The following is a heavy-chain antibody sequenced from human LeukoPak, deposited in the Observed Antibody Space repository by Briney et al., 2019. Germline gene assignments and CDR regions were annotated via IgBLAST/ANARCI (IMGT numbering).Heavy chain of an antibody. CDR1: GGSFSGYY. CDR3: ARRYCSGGSCYSDRGAFDI. Sequence: PSETLSLTCAVYGGSFSGYYWSWIRQPAGKGLEWIGHVYTSGSTNYNPSLKSRVTISVDTSKNQFSLMLRSVTAADTAVYYCARRYCSGGSCYSDRGAFDIWGQGTMVTVSS. D-gene: IGHD2-15*01. J-gene: IGHJ3*02. CDR2: VYTSGST. V-gene: IGHV4-59*10.